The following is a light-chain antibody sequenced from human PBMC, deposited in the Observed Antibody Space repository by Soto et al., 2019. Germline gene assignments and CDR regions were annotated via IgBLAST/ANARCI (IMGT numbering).Light chain of an antibody. CDR3: QQYNNWTRT. CDR1: QSISSN. CDR2: GAS. Sequence: EIVMTQSPATLSVSPGERATLSCRASQSISSNLAWYQQTPGQAPRLLIYGASTRATGIPARFSGSGSGTEFTLTTSSLQSDDFAVGYCQQYNNWTRTFGQGTRVEIK. J-gene: IGKJ1*01. V-gene: IGKV3-15*01.